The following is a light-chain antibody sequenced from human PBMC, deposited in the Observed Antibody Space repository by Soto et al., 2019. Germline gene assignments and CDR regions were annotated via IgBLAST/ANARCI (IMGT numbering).Light chain of an antibody. V-gene: IGKV3-15*01. CDR2: AAS. J-gene: IGKJ1*01. CDR1: QSVSSSY. Sequence: EIVLTQSPGTLSLSPGERATLSCRASQSVSSSYLAWYQQKPGQAPRLLIYAASTRATGIPARFSGSGSGTEFTLTINSLQSEDFAVYYCQQYNSWPWTFGQGTKVDNK. CDR3: QQYNSWPWT.